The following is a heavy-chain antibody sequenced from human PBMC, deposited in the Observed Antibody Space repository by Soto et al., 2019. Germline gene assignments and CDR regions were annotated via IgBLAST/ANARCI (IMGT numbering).Heavy chain of an antibody. V-gene: IGHV3-30-3*01. CDR1: GFTFSNYA. J-gene: IGHJ4*02. Sequence: QVQLVESGGGVVQPGRSLRLSCAASGFTFSNYAMHWVRQAPGKGLEWVAIIAYDGSNKYYADSVKGRFTISRDNSKDTLYLRMNSLRAEDTAVYYCARGAGAYGGNFSPAFDYWGQGTLVTVSS. D-gene: IGHD1-26*01. CDR3: ARGAGAYGGNFSPAFDY. CDR2: IAYDGSNK.